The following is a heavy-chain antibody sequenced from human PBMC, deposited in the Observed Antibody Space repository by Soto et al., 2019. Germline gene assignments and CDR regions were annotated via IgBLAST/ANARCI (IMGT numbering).Heavy chain of an antibody. Sequence: PSETLSLTCTVSGGSISSYYWSWIRQPPGKGLEWIGYIYYSGSTNYNPSLKSRVTISVDTSKNQFSLKLSSVTAADTAVYYCARVMTTVTNAFDIWGQGIMVTVSS. D-gene: IGHD4-17*01. CDR3: ARVMTTVTNAFDI. CDR2: IYYSGST. V-gene: IGHV4-59*01. J-gene: IGHJ3*02. CDR1: GGSISSYY.